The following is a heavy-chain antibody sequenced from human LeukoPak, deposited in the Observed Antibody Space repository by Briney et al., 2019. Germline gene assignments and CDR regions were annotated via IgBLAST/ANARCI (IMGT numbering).Heavy chain of an antibody. CDR1: GGSISSGSYY. CDR2: IYTSGGT. Sequence: SQTLSLTCTVSGGSISSGSYYWSWIRQPAGKGLEWIGRIYTSGGTNYNPSLKSRVTTSVDTSKNQFSLKLSSVTAADTAVYYCARFPKPYCSGGSCYSGYYFDYWGQGTLVTVSS. J-gene: IGHJ4*02. D-gene: IGHD2-15*01. V-gene: IGHV4-61*02. CDR3: ARFPKPYCSGGSCYSGYYFDY.